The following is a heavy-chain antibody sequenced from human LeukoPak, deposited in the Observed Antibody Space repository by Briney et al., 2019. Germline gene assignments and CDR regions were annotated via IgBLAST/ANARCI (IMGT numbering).Heavy chain of an antibody. D-gene: IGHD2-15*01. CDR2: IRANGRDT. CDR3: ARGGYTTYFDP. J-gene: IGHJ5*02. Sequence: GGSLRLSCAASGFTFREYSMTWVRQAPGKGLEWVSNIRANGRDTYYTDSVKGRFIISRDNSKNTLYLEMNSLRAEDTAVYYCARGGYTTYFDPWGQGTLVTVPS. CDR1: GFTFREYS. V-gene: IGHV3-23*01.